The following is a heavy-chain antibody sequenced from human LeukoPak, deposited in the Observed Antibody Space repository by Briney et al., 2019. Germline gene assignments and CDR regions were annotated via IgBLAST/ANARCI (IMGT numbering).Heavy chain of an antibody. CDR1: GGSISSGGYY. CDR3: ASLDSSGYWFDP. V-gene: IGHV4-30-4*01. CDR2: IYYSGST. Sequence: PSQTLSLTCTVSGGSISSGGYYWSWIRQPPGKGLEWIGYIYYSGSTYYNPSLKSRVTISVDTSKNQFSLKLSSVSAADTAVCYCASLDSSGYWFDPWGQGTLVTVSS. D-gene: IGHD6-19*01. J-gene: IGHJ5*02.